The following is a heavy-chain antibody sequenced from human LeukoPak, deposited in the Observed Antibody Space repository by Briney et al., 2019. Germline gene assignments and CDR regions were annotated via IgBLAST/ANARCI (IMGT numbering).Heavy chain of an antibody. D-gene: IGHD3-22*01. Sequence: PGGSLRLSCVVSGLIFSDCWMSWVRQAPGKGLEWVANIKQDGSEKYYVDSVKGRFTISRDNAKNSVYLQMNSLRAEDTAVYYCARSYYYDSSGTENVYWGQGTLVTVSS. CDR1: GLIFSDCW. V-gene: IGHV3-7*01. CDR2: IKQDGSEK. CDR3: ARSYYYDSSGTENVY. J-gene: IGHJ4*02.